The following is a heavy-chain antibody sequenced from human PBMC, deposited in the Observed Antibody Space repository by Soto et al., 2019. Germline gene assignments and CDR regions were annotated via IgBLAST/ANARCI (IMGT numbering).Heavy chain of an antibody. CDR2: IIPIFGTA. V-gene: IGHV1-69*13. J-gene: IGHJ6*02. D-gene: IGHD3-3*01. Sequence: SVKVSCKASGYTFTGYYMHWVRQAPGQGLEWMGGIIPIFGTANYAQKFQGRVTITADESTSTAYMELSSLRSEDTAVYYCARGGLYDFWNGSYGMDVWGQGTTVTVSS. CDR3: ARGGLYDFWNGSYGMDV. CDR1: GYTFTGYY.